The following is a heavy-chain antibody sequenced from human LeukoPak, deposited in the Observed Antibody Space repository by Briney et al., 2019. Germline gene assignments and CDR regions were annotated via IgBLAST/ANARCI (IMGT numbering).Heavy chain of an antibody. CDR3: ARLRRNSDRSDFFYYYDH. V-gene: IGHV3-21*01. J-gene: IGHJ4*02. Sequence: PGGSLRLSCAASGLTFSDYSMNWVRQAPGKGLEWVASVNTVSSYIYYADSMRGRFNLSRDNAKNSLFLQMNSLRAEDTAVYYCARLRRNSDRSDFFYYYDHWGQGTLVTVSS. D-gene: IGHD3-22*01. CDR2: VNTVSSYI. CDR1: GLTFSDYS.